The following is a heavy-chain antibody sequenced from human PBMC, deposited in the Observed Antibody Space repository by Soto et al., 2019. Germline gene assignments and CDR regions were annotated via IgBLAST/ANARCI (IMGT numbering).Heavy chain of an antibody. J-gene: IGHJ5*02. CDR1: GGSISSGDYY. D-gene: IGHD6-13*01. Sequence: SETLSLTCTVSGGSISSGDYYWSWIRQPPGKGLEWIGYIYYSGSTYYNPSLKSRVAISVDTSKNQFSLKLSSVTAADTAVYYCARGRWLASAGIALDPWGQGTLVTVSS. CDR2: IYYSGST. V-gene: IGHV4-30-4*01. CDR3: ARGRWLASAGIALDP.